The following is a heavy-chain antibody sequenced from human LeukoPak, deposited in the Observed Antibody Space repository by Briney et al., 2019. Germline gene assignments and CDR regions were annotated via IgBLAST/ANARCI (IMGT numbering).Heavy chain of an antibody. J-gene: IGHJ4*02. D-gene: IGHD5-24*01. V-gene: IGHV4-59*06. CDR1: GGSINTYY. Sequence: SETLSLTCTVSGGSINTYYWSWIRQPAGKGLEWIGYIYYSGSTYYNPSLKSRVTISVDTSKNQFSLKLSSVTAADTAVYYCARDEARVAAFDYWGQGTLVTVSS. CDR3: ARDEARVAAFDY. CDR2: IYYSGST.